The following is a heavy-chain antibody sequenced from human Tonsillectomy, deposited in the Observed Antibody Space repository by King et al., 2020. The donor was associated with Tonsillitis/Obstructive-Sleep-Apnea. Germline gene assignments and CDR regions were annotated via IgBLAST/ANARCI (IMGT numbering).Heavy chain of an antibody. D-gene: IGHD3-22*01. V-gene: IGHV3-48*03. Sequence: VQLVESGGGLVQTGGSLRLSCEASGFTFSSYEMNWVRQAPGKGLEWVSYISSSGSTIYYADSAKGRFTISRDNAKNSLYLQMNSLRAEDTAVYYCARAHHWYYYDSSGYDAFDIWGQGTMVTVSS. CDR2: ISSSGSTI. CDR1: GFTFSSYE. J-gene: IGHJ3*02. CDR3: ARAHHWYYYDSSGYDAFDI.